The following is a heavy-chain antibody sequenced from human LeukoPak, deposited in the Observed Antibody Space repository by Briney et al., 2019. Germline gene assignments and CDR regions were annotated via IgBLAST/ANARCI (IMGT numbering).Heavy chain of an antibody. CDR2: ISGSGGST. CDR3: AKDRLHVDTALILDY. Sequence: GGSLRLSCAASGFTFSSYAMSWVRQAPGKGLEWVSAISGSGGSTYYADSVKGRFTISRDNSKNTLYLQTNSLRAEDTAVYYCAKDRLHVDTALILDYWGQGTLVTVSS. CDR1: GFTFSSYA. J-gene: IGHJ4*02. V-gene: IGHV3-23*01. D-gene: IGHD5-18*01.